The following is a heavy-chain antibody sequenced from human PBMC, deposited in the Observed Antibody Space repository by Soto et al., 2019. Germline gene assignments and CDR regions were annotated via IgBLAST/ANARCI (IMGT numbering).Heavy chain of an antibody. CDR3: AKMVGVSVAAAGFDL. CDR2: VWFDGSNE. V-gene: IGHV3-33*06. Sequence: QVQLVESGGGVVQPGRSLRLSCVASGFIFSSYGMHWVRQAPGKGLEWVAVVWFDGSNEFYADSVKGRFTISRDNSKKTLFLQMNSLRAEDTAVYYCAKMVGVSVAAAGFDLWGQRTLVTVSS. D-gene: IGHD6-13*01. CDR1: GFIFSSYG. J-gene: IGHJ4*02.